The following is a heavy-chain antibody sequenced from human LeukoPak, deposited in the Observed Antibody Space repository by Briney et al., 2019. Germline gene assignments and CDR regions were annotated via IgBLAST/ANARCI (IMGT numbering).Heavy chain of an antibody. J-gene: IGHJ4*02. CDR3: ARARGYSPRELDY. V-gene: IGHV4-59*01. Sequence: IPSETLSLACTVSGGSISSYYWSWIRQPPGKGLEGIGYIYYSGSTNYNPSLKSRVTISVDTSKNQFSLKLSSVTAADTAVYYCARARGYSPRELDYWGQGTLVTVSS. D-gene: IGHD3-22*01. CDR1: GGSISSYY. CDR2: IYYSGST.